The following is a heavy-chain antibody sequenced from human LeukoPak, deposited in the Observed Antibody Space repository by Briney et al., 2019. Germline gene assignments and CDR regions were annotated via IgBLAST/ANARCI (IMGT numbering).Heavy chain of an antibody. V-gene: IGHV6-1*01. CDR1: GDSVSSTSAG. CDR2: TYYRSTWSY. J-gene: IGHJ5*02. Sequence: SQTLSLTCAVSGDSVSSTSAGWNWIRHSPSRGLEWLGRTYYRSTWSYEYASSVKSRITINPDTSKNRFSLQLNSVTPEDTAVYYCAGGADWLDPWGQGIQVTVSS. CDR3: AGGADWLDP.